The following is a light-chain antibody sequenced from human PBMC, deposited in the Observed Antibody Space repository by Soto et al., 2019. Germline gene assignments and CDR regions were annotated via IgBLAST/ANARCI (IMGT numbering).Light chain of an antibody. Sequence: EVVLTQSPATLSLSPGERATLSCRASENVRTFVDWYQQKPGQAPRLLISEASTRASDIPSRFSGSGSGTDFSLTISRLEPEDFAVYYCQQYGSSPETFGQGTKVDIK. V-gene: IGKV3-20*01. CDR1: ENVRTF. J-gene: IGKJ1*01. CDR2: EAS. CDR3: QQYGSSPET.